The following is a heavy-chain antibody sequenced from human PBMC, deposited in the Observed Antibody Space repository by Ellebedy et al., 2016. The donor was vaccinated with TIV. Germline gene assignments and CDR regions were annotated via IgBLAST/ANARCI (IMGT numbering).Heavy chain of an antibody. D-gene: IGHD2-8*01. CDR3: ARDKYTKEGFDP. CDR2: INSDSGDT. V-gene: IGHV1-2*04. Sequence: AASVKVSCKASGYSFTGHYMHWVRQAPGQGLEWMGWINSDSGDTNYAQKFQGWVTLTRDTSISTAYMELSRLTSDDTAIYYCARDKYTKEGFDPWGQGTLVTVSS. CDR1: GYSFTGHY. J-gene: IGHJ5*02.